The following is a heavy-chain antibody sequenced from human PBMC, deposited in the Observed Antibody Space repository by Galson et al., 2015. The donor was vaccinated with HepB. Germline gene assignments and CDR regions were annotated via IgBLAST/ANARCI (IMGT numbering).Heavy chain of an antibody. CDR2: IVVGSGNT. Sequence: SVKVSCKASGFTFTSSAMQWVRQARGQRLEWIGWIVVGSGNTNYAQKFQERVTITRDMSTSTAYMEQSSLRSEDTAVYYCAAEVNDYGDYVPQWDYWGQGTLVTVSS. D-gene: IGHD4-17*01. CDR1: GFTFTSSA. V-gene: IGHV1-58*02. J-gene: IGHJ4*02. CDR3: AAEVNDYGDYVPQWDY.